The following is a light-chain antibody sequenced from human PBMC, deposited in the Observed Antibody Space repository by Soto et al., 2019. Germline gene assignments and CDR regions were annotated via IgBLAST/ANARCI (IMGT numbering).Light chain of an antibody. CDR3: QQYNNWPPDRT. J-gene: IGKJ1*01. Sequence: EIVMTQSPATLSVSPGERATLSCRASQSVSSNLAWYQQKPGQAPRLRIYGASTRATGIPARFSGSGSGTEFTLTISSLQSEDFAIYFCQQYNNWPPDRTFGQGTKVAIK. CDR2: GAS. CDR1: QSVSSN. V-gene: IGKV3-15*01.